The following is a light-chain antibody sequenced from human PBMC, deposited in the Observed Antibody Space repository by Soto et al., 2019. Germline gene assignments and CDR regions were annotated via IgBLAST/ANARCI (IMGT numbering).Light chain of an antibody. CDR3: QQYGSSRT. J-gene: IGKJ1*01. V-gene: IGKV3-20*01. Sequence: EIVLTQSPGTLSLSPVERATLSCRASQSVSSSYLAWYQQKPGQAPRLLISGASSRATGIPDRFSGSGSGTDFTITISRLEPEDFAVYYCQQYGSSRTFGQGTKVDIK. CDR2: GAS. CDR1: QSVSSSY.